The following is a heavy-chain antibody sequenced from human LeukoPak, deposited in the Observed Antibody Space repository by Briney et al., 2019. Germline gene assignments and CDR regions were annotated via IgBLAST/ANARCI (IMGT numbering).Heavy chain of an antibody. J-gene: IGHJ4*02. CDR1: GFTFSTYY. V-gene: IGHV3-7*01. CDR2: IKQDGSEK. CDR3: AGWQGYCSSTSCYNFDY. Sequence: PGGSLRLSCAASGFTFSTYYMSWVRQAPGTGLEWVANIKQDGSEKYYVDSVKGRFTISRDNAKNSLYLQMNSLRAEDTAVYYCAGWQGYCSSTSCYNFDYWGQGTLVTVSS. D-gene: IGHD2-2*02.